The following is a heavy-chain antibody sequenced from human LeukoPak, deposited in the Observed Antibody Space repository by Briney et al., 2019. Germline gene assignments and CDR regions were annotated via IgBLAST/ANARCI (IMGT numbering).Heavy chain of an antibody. CDR1: GFTFSTYW. CDR3: AKDWEAYCGGDCYSAFDY. Sequence: GGSLGLSCVASGFTFSTYWMTWVRQAPGKGLEWVANMKGDGSEKHYVDSVKGRFTISRDNAKSSLYLQMNSLRTEDTAVYYCAKDWEAYCGGDCYSAFDYWGQGTLVTVSS. D-gene: IGHD2-21*01. CDR2: MKGDGSEK. J-gene: IGHJ4*02. V-gene: IGHV3-7*01.